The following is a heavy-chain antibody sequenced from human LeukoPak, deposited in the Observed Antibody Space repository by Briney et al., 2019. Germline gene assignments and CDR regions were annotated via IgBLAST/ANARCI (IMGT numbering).Heavy chain of an antibody. Sequence: SETLSLTCAVYGGSFSGYYWSWIRQPPGKGPEWIGEINHSGSTNYNPSLKSRVTISVDTSKNQFSLKLSSVTAADTAVYYCARAPLDIVVVPAAIPTEYYYYYGMDVWGQGTTVTVSS. CDR2: INHSGST. CDR1: GGSFSGYY. J-gene: IGHJ6*02. D-gene: IGHD2-2*02. CDR3: ARAPLDIVVVPAAIPTEYYYYYGMDV. V-gene: IGHV4-34*01.